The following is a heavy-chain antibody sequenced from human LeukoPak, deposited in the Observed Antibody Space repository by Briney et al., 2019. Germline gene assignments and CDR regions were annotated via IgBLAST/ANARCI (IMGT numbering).Heavy chain of an antibody. Sequence: ASVRLSCKASGYTFTDHFLHWVRQAPGQGLEWMGWVNSNTGATQYAQKFQGRVTMTRDTSITTSYMDLSRLTSDDTAVYYCARGGAPFVPFDYWGQGTLVTVSS. CDR1: GYTFTDHF. V-gene: IGHV1-2*02. CDR2: VNSNTGAT. CDR3: ARGGAPFVPFDY. J-gene: IGHJ4*02. D-gene: IGHD1-26*01.